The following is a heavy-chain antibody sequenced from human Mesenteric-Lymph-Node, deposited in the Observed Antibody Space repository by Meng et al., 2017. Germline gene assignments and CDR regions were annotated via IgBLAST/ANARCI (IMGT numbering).Heavy chain of an antibody. J-gene: IGHJ3*02. CDR1: GFTFSSYS. D-gene: IGHD6-13*01. V-gene: IGHV3-21*01. Sequence: GESLKISCAASGFTFSSYSMNWVRQAPGKGLEWVSSISSSSSYIYYADSVKGRFTISRDNAKNSLYLQMNSLRAEDTAVYYCARDDSSSGEGAFDIWGQGTMVTVSS. CDR2: ISSSSSYI. CDR3: ARDDSSSGEGAFDI.